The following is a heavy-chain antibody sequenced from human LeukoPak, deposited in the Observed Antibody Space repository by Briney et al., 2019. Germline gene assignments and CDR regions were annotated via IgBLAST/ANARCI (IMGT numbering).Heavy chain of an antibody. CDR1: GDSVSSNRVT. CDR2: TYYRSKWFN. Sequence: SQTLSLTCAISGDSVSSNRVTWNRVTQSPSRGLEWLGRTYYRSKWFNDFAISVKSRISINPDTSKNQFSLHLNSVTPEDTAVYYCARARDGTFDYWGQGTLVNVSS. J-gene: IGHJ4*02. V-gene: IGHV6-1*01. D-gene: IGHD1-1*01. CDR3: ARARDGTFDY.